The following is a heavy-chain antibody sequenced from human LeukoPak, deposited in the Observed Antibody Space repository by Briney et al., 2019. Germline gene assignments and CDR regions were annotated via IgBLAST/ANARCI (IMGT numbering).Heavy chain of an antibody. V-gene: IGHV3-23*01. CDR1: GFTFSSYA. D-gene: IGHD6-13*01. CDR2: ISGSGGST. Sequence: PGGSLRLSCAASGFTFSSYAMSWVRQAPGKGLEWVSAISGSGGSTYYADSVKGRFTISRDNSKNTLYLQMNSLRAEDTTVYYCAKEAVSDFYLRGIAAAAGFNYWGQGTLVTVSS. J-gene: IGHJ4*02. CDR3: AKEAVSDFYLRGIAAAAGFNY.